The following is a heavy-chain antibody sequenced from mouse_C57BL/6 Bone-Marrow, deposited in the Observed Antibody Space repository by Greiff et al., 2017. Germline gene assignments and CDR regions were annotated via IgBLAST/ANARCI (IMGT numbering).Heavy chain of an antibody. CDR3: SRHTIIVPHCDY. V-gene: IGHV5-6*01. Sequence: EVKLVESGGDLVKPGGSLKLSCAASGFTFSSYGMSWVRQTPDKRLEWVATISSGGSYTYYPDSVKGRFTISRDNAKNTLYWQMISLKSEDTAMYYCSRHTIIVPHCDYWGQGTTLTVSS. J-gene: IGHJ2*01. D-gene: IGHD2-12*01. CDR2: ISSGGSYT. CDR1: GFTFSSYG.